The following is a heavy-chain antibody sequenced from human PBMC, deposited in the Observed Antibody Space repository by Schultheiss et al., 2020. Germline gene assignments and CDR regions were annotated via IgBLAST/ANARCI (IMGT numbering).Heavy chain of an antibody. D-gene: IGHD2-21*02. CDR1: GFTFNNYA. CDR2: ISGSGGST. Sequence: GESLKISCAASGFTFNNYAMSWVRQAPGKGLQWVSGISGSGGSTHYADSVKGRFTICRDNSKNTLYLQMSSLSAEDTAIYYCAKGDCVGHGDCSFDCWGQGTLVTVS. J-gene: IGHJ4*02. V-gene: IGHV3-23*01. CDR3: AKGDCVGHGDCSFDC.